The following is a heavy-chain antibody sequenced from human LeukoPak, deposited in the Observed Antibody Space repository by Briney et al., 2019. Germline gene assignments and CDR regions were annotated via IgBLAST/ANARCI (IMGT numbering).Heavy chain of an antibody. Sequence: GGSLRLSCAASGFTFSSYAMHWVRQARGKGLEWGAVISYDGSNKYYADSVKGRFTISRDNSKNTLYLQMNSLRAEDTAVYYCASLYYYDSSGYYFEGDDYWGQGTLVTVSS. CDR1: GFTFSSYA. J-gene: IGHJ4*02. CDR2: ISYDGSNK. D-gene: IGHD3-22*01. V-gene: IGHV3-30-3*01. CDR3: ASLYYYDSSGYYFEGDDY.